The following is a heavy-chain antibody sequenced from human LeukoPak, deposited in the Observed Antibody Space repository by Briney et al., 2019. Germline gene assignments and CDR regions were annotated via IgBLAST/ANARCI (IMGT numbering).Heavy chain of an antibody. J-gene: IGHJ4*02. D-gene: IGHD3-16*01. CDR1: GGSISSYY. CDR3: ARDAGGFFDY. CDR2: IYYSGST. V-gene: IGHV4-59*01. Sequence: SETLSLTCTVSGGSISSYYWSWIRQPPGKGREWIGYIYYSGSTNYNPSLKSRVTISVDTSKNQFSLKLSSVTAADTAVYYCARDAGGFFDYWGQGTLVTVSS.